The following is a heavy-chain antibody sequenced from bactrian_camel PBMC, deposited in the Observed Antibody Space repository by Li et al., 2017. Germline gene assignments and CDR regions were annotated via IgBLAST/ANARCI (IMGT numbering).Heavy chain of an antibody. CDR3: ATTPRYNRQVGVNY. Sequence: VQLVESGGGSVQAGGSLRLSCGASGSIYGDACVGWLRQAPGKEREGVAAIDSDGIASYADSVKGRFTVSRDTANNTVNLMMNSLKPEDTAMYYCATTPRYNRQVGVNYWGQGTQVTVS. D-gene: IGHD2*01. V-gene: IGHV3S53*01. CDR1: GSIYGDAC. CDR2: IDSDGIA. J-gene: IGHJ4*01.